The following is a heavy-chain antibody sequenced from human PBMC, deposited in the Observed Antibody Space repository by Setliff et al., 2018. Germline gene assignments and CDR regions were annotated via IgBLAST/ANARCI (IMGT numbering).Heavy chain of an antibody. CDR2: IKQDGSEK. CDR1: GFPFSTYW. V-gene: IGHV3-7*01. CDR3: ARDPHFDS. Sequence: GSLRLSCAASGFPFSTYWMSWVRQAPGKGLEWVANIKQDGSEKYYVDSVKGRFSISRDNAKNSLYLQMNSLRAEDTAVYYCARDPHFDSWGQGTLVTVSS. J-gene: IGHJ4*02.